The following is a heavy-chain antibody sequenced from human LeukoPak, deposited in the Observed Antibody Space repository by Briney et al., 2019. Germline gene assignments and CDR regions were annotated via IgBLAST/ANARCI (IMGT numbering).Heavy chain of an antibody. D-gene: IGHD1-26*01. CDR2: IRGSGGDT. V-gene: IGHV3-23*01. J-gene: IGHJ4*02. CDR1: GFTFSSYA. Sequence: GGSLRLSCAPSGFTFSSYAMSWVRQAPGKGLEWVSDIRGSGGDTYYADSVKGRFTISRDNSNYALHLQMNSLRAEDTAVYYCAKVINSGYYYYFDYWGQGTLVTVSS. CDR3: AKVINSGYYYYFDY.